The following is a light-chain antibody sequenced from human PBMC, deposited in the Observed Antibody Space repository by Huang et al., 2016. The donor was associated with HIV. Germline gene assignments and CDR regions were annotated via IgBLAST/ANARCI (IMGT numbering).Light chain of an antibody. Sequence: DIVMSQSPDSLAVSLGERATIKCKSSQSVLSSSNDKNYLAWYQQIPGQPPKLLIYWASTRESGVSDRFSGSGSGTDYTLTISSLQSEDVAIYYCQQYYSIPPTFGGGTKVEIK. V-gene: IGKV4-1*01. CDR2: WAS. CDR1: QSVLSSSNDKNY. CDR3: QQYYSIPPT. J-gene: IGKJ4*01.